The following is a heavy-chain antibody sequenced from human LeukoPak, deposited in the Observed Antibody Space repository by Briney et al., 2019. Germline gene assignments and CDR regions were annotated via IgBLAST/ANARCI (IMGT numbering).Heavy chain of an antibody. CDR1: GGTFSSYA. V-gene: IGHV1-69*01. D-gene: IGHD2/OR15-2a*01. CDR2: IIPIFGTA. J-gene: IGHJ6*02. CDR3: AFLPDFQGYYYGMDV. Sequence: GASVKVSCKASGGTFSSYAISWVRQAPGQGLEWMGGIIPIFGTANYAQKFQGRVTITADESTSTAYMELSSLRSEDTAVYYCAFLPDFQGYYYGMDVWGQGTTVTVSS.